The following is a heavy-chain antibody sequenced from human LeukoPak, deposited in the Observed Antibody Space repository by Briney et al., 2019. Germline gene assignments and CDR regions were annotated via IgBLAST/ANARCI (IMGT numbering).Heavy chain of an antibody. CDR2: ISGSGGST. Sequence: GGSLRLSCAASGFTFSGYAMSWVRQAPGKGLGWVSAISGSGGSTYYADSVKGRFTISRDNSKNTLYLQMNSLRAEDTAVYYCAKDTTRIAVAEIDYWGQGTLVTVSS. J-gene: IGHJ4*02. V-gene: IGHV3-23*01. D-gene: IGHD6-19*01. CDR3: AKDTTRIAVAEIDY. CDR1: GFTFSGYA.